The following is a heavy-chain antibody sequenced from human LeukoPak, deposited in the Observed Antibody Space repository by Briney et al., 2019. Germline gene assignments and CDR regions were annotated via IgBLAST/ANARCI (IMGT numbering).Heavy chain of an antibody. Sequence: GASVKVSCKASGYTFTAYYIHWVRQAPGQGLEWVGRINCNSAGANYAQKFRGRVTMTRETSISTDYMELSSLRSDDTAVYYCAVQTKVANTKGDAFDIWGQGTTVIVSS. CDR1: GYTFTAYY. J-gene: IGHJ3*02. CDR2: INCNSAGA. D-gene: IGHD2-8*01. V-gene: IGHV1-2*06. CDR3: AVQTKVANTKGDAFDI.